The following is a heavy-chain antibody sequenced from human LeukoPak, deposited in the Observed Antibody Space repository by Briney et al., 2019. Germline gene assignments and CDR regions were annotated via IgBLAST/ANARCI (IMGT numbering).Heavy chain of an antibody. D-gene: IGHD3-3*01. CDR1: GFTFSNYA. Sequence: GGSLRLSCAASGFTFSNYAMSWVRQAPGKGLEWVSAISSSGGSTYYADSVKGRFTISRDNSKNTLYLQMNSLRAEDTALYYCAKEGDYDFWSGYSDYWGQGTLVTVSS. CDR3: AKEGDYDFWSGYSDY. CDR2: ISSSGGST. V-gene: IGHV3-23*01. J-gene: IGHJ4*02.